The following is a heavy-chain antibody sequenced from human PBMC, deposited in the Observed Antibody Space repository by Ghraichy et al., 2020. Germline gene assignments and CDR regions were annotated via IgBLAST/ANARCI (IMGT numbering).Heavy chain of an antibody. J-gene: IGHJ4*02. CDR3: AKGSQVTYFDY. Sequence: GGSLRLSCAASGFTFSNYAMSWIRQAPGKGLEWVSGIAATGGTTYYADSVKGRFTISRDKSKNTLYLQMNSLRAEDTAVYYCAKGSQVTYFDYWGQGTLVTVSS. CDR1: GFTFSNYA. V-gene: IGHV3-23*01. CDR2: IAATGGTT. D-gene: IGHD2-21*02.